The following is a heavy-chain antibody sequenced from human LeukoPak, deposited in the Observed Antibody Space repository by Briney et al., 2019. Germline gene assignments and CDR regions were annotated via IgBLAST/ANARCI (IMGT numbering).Heavy chain of an antibody. Sequence: GGSLRLSCAASGFTFSSYGMHWVRQAPGKGLEWVAVISYDGSNKYYADSVKGRFTISRDNSKNTLYLQMNSLRAEDTAVYYCAKGIMVRGFYYGMDVWGQGPTVTVSS. V-gene: IGHV3-30*18. CDR1: GFTFSSYG. CDR3: AKGIMVRGFYYGMDV. D-gene: IGHD3-10*01. J-gene: IGHJ6*02. CDR2: ISYDGSNK.